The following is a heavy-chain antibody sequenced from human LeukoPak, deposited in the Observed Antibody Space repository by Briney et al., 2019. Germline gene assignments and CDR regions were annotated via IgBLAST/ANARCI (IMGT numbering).Heavy chain of an antibody. Sequence: PGGSLRLSCAASGFTFSDYSMNWVRQAPGKGLEWVANIKEDGSEKYYGDSVKGRFTISRDNAKNSLYLQMNSLRAEDTAVYYCARDSSGYQWGQGTLVTVSS. CDR3: ARDSSGYQ. J-gene: IGHJ4*02. D-gene: IGHD3-22*01. CDR1: GFTFSDYS. V-gene: IGHV3-7*01. CDR2: IKEDGSEK.